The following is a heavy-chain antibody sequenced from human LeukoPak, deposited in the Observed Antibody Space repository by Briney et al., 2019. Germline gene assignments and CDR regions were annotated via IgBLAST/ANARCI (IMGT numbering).Heavy chain of an antibody. CDR1: GFTFSSYS. J-gene: IGHJ6*02. V-gene: IGHV3-21*01. CDR2: ISSSSSYI. D-gene: IGHD2-15*01. Sequence: GGSLRLSCAASGFTFSSYSMNWVRQAPGKGLEWVSSISSSSSYIYYADSVKGRFTISRDNAKNSLYLQMNSLRAEDTAVYCCARWGVVVAATPGYYGMDVWGQGTTVTVSS. CDR3: ARWGVVVAATPGYYGMDV.